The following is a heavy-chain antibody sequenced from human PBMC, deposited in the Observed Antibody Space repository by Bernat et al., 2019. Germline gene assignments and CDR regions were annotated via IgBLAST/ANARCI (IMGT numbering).Heavy chain of an antibody. CDR1: GFTFSTYA. V-gene: IGHV3-30*01. Sequence: QVHLVESGGGVVQPGGSLRLSCVASGFTFSTYAMHWVRQAPGKDLEWVAVMSHDGNTKYYADSVKGRFTISRDNSKTTLYLQMNSLSAEDTAVYYCARDGEYYDYIWGSYKVAFDIWGQGTMVTVSS. CDR3: ARDGEYYDYIWGSYKVAFDI. D-gene: IGHD3-16*01. J-gene: IGHJ3*02. CDR2: MSHDGNTK.